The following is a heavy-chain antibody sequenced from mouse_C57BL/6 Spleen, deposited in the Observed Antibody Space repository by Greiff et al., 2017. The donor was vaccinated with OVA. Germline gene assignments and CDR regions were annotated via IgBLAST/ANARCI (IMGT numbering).Heavy chain of an antibody. Sequence: VQLQQPGAELVRPGPSVKLSCKASGYTFTSYWMHWVKQRPGQGLEWIGVIDPSDSYTNYNQKFKGKATLTVDTSSSTAYMQLSSLTSEDSAVYYCARDPLLRYFDYWGQGTTLTVSS. CDR1: GYTFTSYW. CDR2: IDPSDSYT. J-gene: IGHJ2*01. D-gene: IGHD1-1*01. CDR3: ARDPLLRYFDY. V-gene: IGHV1-59*01.